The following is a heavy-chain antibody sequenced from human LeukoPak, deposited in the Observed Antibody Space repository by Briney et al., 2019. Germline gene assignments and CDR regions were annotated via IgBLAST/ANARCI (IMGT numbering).Heavy chain of an antibody. CDR3: ARDEAGRGEDY. CDR1: GFTFSSYG. Sequence: GRSLRLSCAASGFTFSSYGMHWVRQAPGKGLEWVSSISSSSSYIYYADSVKGRFTISRDNAKNSLYLQMNSLRAEDTAVYYCARDEAGRGEDYWGQGTLVTVSS. V-gene: IGHV3-21*01. D-gene: IGHD6-13*01. J-gene: IGHJ4*02. CDR2: ISSSSSYI.